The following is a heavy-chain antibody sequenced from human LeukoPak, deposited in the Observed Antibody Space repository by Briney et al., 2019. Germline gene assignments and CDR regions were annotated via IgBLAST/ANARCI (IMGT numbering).Heavy chain of an antibody. CDR1: GGSISSGDYY. J-gene: IGHJ4*02. Sequence: SETLSLTCTVSGGSISSGDYYWSWIRQPPGKGLEWIGYIYYSGSTYYNPSLKSRVTISVDTSKNQFSLKLSSVTAADTAVYYCARDPGDCSNGVCYLFDYWGQGTLVTVSS. CDR3: ARDPGDCSNGVCYLFDY. CDR2: IYYSGST. D-gene: IGHD2-8*01. V-gene: IGHV4-30-4*08.